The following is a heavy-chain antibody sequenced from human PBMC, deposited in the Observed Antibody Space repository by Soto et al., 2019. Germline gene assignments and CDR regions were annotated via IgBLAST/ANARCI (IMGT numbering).Heavy chain of an antibody. V-gene: IGHV1-69*02. Sequence: SVKVSCKASGGTFSSYTISWVRQAPGQGLEWMGRIIPILGIANYAQKFQGRVTITADKSTSTVYMELSSLRSEDTAVYYCARGNDFWSGFENWFDPWGQGTLVTVSS. D-gene: IGHD3-3*01. CDR2: IIPILGIA. CDR3: ARGNDFWSGFENWFDP. J-gene: IGHJ5*02. CDR1: GGTFSSYT.